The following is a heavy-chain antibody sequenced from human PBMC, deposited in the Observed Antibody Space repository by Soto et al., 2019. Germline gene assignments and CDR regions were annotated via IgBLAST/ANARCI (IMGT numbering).Heavy chain of an antibody. D-gene: IGHD2-15*01. CDR2: ISHTGRT. CDR3: ARDPANLALAVAYFDS. V-gene: IGHV4-38-2*02. J-gene: IGHJ4*02. Sequence: SETLSLTCRVSGSSITNSFYWGWIRQSPEKGLEWIGSISHTGRTSYNPSLKSRVSISADTSKNQFSLTLTSVTAADTAVYYCARDPANLALAVAYFDSWGQGTLVTVSS. CDR1: GSSITNSFY.